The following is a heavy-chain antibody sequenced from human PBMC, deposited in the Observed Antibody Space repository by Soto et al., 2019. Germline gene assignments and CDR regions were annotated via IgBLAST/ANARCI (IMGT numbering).Heavy chain of an antibody. J-gene: IGHJ6*02. V-gene: IGHV1-18*01. D-gene: IGHD2-2*01. CDR2: ISAYNGNT. CDR3: ARVRKGYCSNTSGNACPPLNRNAYYYYGIDV. Sequence: QVQLVQSGAEVKKPGASVKVSCKASGYTFTSYGISWVRQAPGQGLEWMVWISAYNGNTNYAQKLQGTVTMNTDTSTSTAYMELRSLRSDDTAVYYCARVRKGYCSNTSGNACPPLNRNAYYYYGIDVWGQGTTVTGSS. CDR1: GYTFTSYG.